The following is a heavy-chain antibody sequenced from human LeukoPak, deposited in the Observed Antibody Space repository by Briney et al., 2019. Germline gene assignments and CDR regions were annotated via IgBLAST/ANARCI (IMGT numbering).Heavy chain of an antibody. J-gene: IGHJ4*02. CDR3: AKDRGDVAY. D-gene: IGHD3-10*01. CDR1: GFTFNSYW. CDR2: ISGSGGST. V-gene: IGHV3-23*01. Sequence: GGSLRLSCAASGFTFNSYWMHWVRQAPGKGLEWVSAISGSGGSTYYADSVKGRFTISRDNSKNMLYLQMNSLRAEDTAVYYCAKDRGDVAYWGQGTLVTVSS.